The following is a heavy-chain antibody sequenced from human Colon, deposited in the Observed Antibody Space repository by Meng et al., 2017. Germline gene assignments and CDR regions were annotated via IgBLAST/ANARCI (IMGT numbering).Heavy chain of an antibody. CDR1: GYPFTTYA. J-gene: IGHJ4*02. CDR2: IIPILGIA. V-gene: IGHV1-69*04. CDR3: AREGSSGYSYYFDY. Sequence: QVQLVQSGAEVKKPGASVKVSCKASGYPFTTYAMHWVRQAPGQGLEWMGRIIPILGIANYAQKFQGRVTITADKSTSTAYMELSSLRSEDTAVYYCAREGSSGYSYYFDYWGQGTLVTVSS. D-gene: IGHD3-22*01.